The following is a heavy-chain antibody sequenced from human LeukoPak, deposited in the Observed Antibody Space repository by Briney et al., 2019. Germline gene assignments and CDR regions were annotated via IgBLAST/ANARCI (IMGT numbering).Heavy chain of an antibody. V-gene: IGHV4-4*07. CDR2: INTSGSN. Sequence: SETLSLTCTVAGASVSSYYWSWIRQPAGKGLEWIGRINTSGSNNYNPSLKSRVTMSVDTSKNQFSLKLSSVTAADTATYYCAREVADYGGYYYYHYMDVWGKGTTVTISS. D-gene: IGHD4-23*01. CDR3: AREVADYGGYYYYHYMDV. CDR1: GASVSSYY. J-gene: IGHJ6*03.